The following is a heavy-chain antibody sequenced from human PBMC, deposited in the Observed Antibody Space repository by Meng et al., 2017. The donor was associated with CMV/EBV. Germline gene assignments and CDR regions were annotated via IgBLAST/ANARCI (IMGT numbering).Heavy chain of an antibody. CDR2: IISAGDT. CDR3: ARGPAYDFWSGYYTAFDI. V-gene: IGHV3-13*03. Sequence: GESLKISCAACGFSLSSYDMYWVRQATRKGLEWVSAIISAGDTYYPGSVKGQFTISRENVKNSLYLQMNSLRAGGTAVYYCARGPAYDFWSGYYTAFDIWGQGTMVTVSS. CDR1: GFSLSSYD. D-gene: IGHD3-3*01. J-gene: IGHJ3*02.